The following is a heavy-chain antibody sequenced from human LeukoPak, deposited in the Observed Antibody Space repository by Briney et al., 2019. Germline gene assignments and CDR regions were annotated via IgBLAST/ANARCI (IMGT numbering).Heavy chain of an antibody. CDR2: MNPNSGNT. CDR1: GYTFTSYD. J-gene: IGHJ5*02. V-gene: IGHV1-8*01. D-gene: IGHD2-15*01. Sequence: VASVKVSCKASGYTFTSYDINWVRQATGQGLEWMGWMNPNSGNTGYAQKFQGRVTMTRNTSISTAYMELSSLRSEDTAVYYCARSGYCSGGSCPGWFDPWGQGTLVTVSS. CDR3: ARSGYCSGGSCPGWFDP.